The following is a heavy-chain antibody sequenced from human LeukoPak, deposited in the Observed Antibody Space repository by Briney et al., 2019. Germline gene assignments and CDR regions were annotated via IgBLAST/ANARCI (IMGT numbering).Heavy chain of an antibody. CDR1: GFIFSNYG. J-gene: IGHJ3*02. V-gene: IGHV3-33*01. Sequence: GGSLRLSCAASGFIFSNYGMHWGRQAPGKGLEWVALTWYDESDKYYADSVKGRFTISRDNSKNTLYLQMNSLRAEDTAVYYCARDLWCGADCYGTFDIWGQGTMVSVSS. CDR2: TWYDESDK. CDR3: ARDLWCGADCYGTFDI. D-gene: IGHD2-21*02.